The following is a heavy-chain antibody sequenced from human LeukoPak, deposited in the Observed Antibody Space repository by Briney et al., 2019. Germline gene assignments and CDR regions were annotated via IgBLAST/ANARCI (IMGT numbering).Heavy chain of an antibody. V-gene: IGHV3-21*01. Sequence: GGSLRLSCAASGFTFSSYSMDWVRQAPGKGLEWVSSISSSSSYIYYADSVKGRFTISRDNAKNSLYLQMNSLRAEDTAVYYCAGGIAARVDYWGQGTLVTVSS. CDR1: GFTFSSYS. J-gene: IGHJ4*02. D-gene: IGHD6-6*01. CDR2: ISSSSSYI. CDR3: AGGIAARVDY.